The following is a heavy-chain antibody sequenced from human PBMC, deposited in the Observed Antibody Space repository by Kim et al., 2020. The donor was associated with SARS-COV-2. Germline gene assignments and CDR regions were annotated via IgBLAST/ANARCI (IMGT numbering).Heavy chain of an antibody. D-gene: IGHD3-22*01. CDR2: ISYDGSNK. Sequence: GGSLRLSCAASGFTFSSYAMHWVRQAPGKGLEWVAVISYDGSNKYYADSVKGRFTISRDNSKNTLYLQMNSLRAEDTAVYYCARVDYYDRQNGHFDIWGQGTMVTVSS. V-gene: IGHV3-30-3*01. J-gene: IGHJ3*02. CDR3: ARVDYYDRQNGHFDI. CDR1: GFTFSSYA.